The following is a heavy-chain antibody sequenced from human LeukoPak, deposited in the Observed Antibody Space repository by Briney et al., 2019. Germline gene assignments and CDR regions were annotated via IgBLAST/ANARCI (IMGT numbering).Heavy chain of an antibody. CDR2: ISVSGGST. J-gene: IGHJ6*02. D-gene: IGHD2-2*01. V-gene: IGHV3-23*01. CDR3: ARYCTSTSCDSHYYGMDV. CDR1: GFTFNTYA. Sequence: GGSLRLSCAASGFTFNTYAMNWVRQAPGKGLEWVSAISVSGGSTSYADSVKGRSTITRDNSKNMVFLQINSLRADDTALYYCARYCTSTSCDSHYYGMDVWGQGTTVTVSS.